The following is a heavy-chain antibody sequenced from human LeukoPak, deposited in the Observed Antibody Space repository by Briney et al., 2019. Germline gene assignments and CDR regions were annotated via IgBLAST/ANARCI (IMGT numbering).Heavy chain of an antibody. Sequence: GRSLRLSCVASGILFSSNYMSWVRQAPGKGLEWVSFIDSTGSTYYADSVKGRFTISRDNSRNTLYLQMNSLRAEDTAVYYCARDFVTSRSSFDYWGQGTLVTVSS. D-gene: IGHD6-6*01. J-gene: IGHJ4*02. V-gene: IGHV3-66*01. CDR3: ARDFVTSRSSFDY. CDR2: IDSTGST. CDR1: GILFSSNY.